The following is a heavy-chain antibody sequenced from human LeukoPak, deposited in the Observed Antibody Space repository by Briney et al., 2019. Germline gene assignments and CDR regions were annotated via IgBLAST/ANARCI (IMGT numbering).Heavy chain of an antibody. CDR2: IYYSGST. V-gene: IGHV4-59*01. J-gene: IGHJ2*01. Sequence: WETLADTRTVSGGSISSYYWSWIRQPPGKGLEWIGYIYYSGSTNYNPSLKSRSSISVDTSKNQFSLKLSSVTAADTAVYYCARGTGSGSYYKTNYWYFDLWGRGILVTVSS. D-gene: IGHD3-10*01. CDR1: GGSISSYY. CDR3: ARGTGSGSYYKTNYWYFDL.